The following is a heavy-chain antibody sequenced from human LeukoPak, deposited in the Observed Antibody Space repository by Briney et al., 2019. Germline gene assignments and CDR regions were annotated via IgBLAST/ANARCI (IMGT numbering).Heavy chain of an antibody. CDR3: ARDIPDIVATDTGDYFDY. J-gene: IGHJ4*02. D-gene: IGHD5-12*01. CDR2: IYSGGST. V-gene: IGHV3-53*01. CDR1: GFTVSSNY. Sequence: AGGSLRLSCVASGFTVSSNYMSWVRQAPGKGLEWVSAIYSGGSTYYSDAVKGRFTISRDNSKNTMYLQMNSLRAEDTAVYYCARDIPDIVATDTGDYFDYWGQGTLVTVSS.